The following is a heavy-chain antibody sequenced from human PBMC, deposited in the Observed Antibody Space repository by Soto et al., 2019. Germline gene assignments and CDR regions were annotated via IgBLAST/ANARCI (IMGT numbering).Heavy chain of an antibody. CDR1: GFTFSGSA. CDR3: TRQVDTAMVTDYYYGMDV. V-gene: IGHV3-73*01. Sequence: PGGSLRLSCAASGFTFSGSAMHWVRQASGKGLEWVCRIRSKANSYATAYAASVKGRFTISRDDSKNTAYLQMNSLKTEDTAVYYCTRQVDTAMVTDYYYGMDVWGQGTTVTVSS. J-gene: IGHJ6*02. D-gene: IGHD5-18*01. CDR2: IRSKANSYAT.